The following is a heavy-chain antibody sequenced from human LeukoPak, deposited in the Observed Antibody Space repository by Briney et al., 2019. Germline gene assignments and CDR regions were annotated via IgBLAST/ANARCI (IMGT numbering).Heavy chain of an antibody. CDR3: ARDFMIAAVFDY. CDR1: GFTFSSYS. D-gene: IGHD6-13*01. CDR2: ISSSSSYI. J-gene: IGHJ4*02. Sequence: GGSLRLSCAASGFTFSSYSMNWVRQAPGKGLEWVSSISSSSSYIYYADSVKGRFTISRDNAKNSLYLQLNSLRAEDTAVYYCARDFMIAAVFDYWGQGTLVTVSS. V-gene: IGHV3-21*01.